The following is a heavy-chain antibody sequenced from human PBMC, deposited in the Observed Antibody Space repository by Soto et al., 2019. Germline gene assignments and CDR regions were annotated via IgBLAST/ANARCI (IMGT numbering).Heavy chain of an antibody. D-gene: IGHD3-3*01. CDR1: GFSLTTSGVG. Sequence: QITLNESGPTPVKPRQTLTLTCTFSGFSLTTSGVGVGWIRQSPGKAPEWLALIYWDGDKRYSSSLKSRLTITKDTSKYQVVLTMADLDPADTATYYCAHRVLRTVFGLVTTTAIYFDFWGQGTPVAVSS. V-gene: IGHV2-5*02. CDR2: IYWDGDK. J-gene: IGHJ4*02. CDR3: AHRVLRTVFGLVTTTAIYFDF.